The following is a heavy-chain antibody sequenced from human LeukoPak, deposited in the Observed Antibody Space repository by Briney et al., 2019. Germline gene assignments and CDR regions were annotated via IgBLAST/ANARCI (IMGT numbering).Heavy chain of an antibody. V-gene: IGHV1-2*02. D-gene: IGHD6-19*01. CDR3: AREAVAGTTNFDY. CDR1: GYTFTGYY. J-gene: IGHJ4*02. CDR2: INPNSGGT. Sequence: VASVKVSCTASGYTFTGYYMHWVRQAPGQGLEWMGWINPNSGGTNYAQKFQGRVTMTRDTSISTAYMELSRLKSDDTAVYYCAREAVAGTTNFDYWGQGTLVTVSS.